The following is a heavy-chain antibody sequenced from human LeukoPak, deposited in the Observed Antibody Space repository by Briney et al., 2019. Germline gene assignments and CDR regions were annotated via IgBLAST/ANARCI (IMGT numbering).Heavy chain of an antibody. CDR3: AGTRRYCSGGSCYNWFDP. V-gene: IGHV4-61*02. Sequence: SETLSLTCTASGDSISSDTYYWTWIRQPAGKGLEWIGRIYASGSTTYNASLKSRVTISLDTSKNHFSLMLSSVTAADTAVYYCAGTRRYCSGGSCYNWFDPWGQGTLVTVSS. CDR2: IYASGST. CDR1: GDSISSDTYY. D-gene: IGHD2-15*01. J-gene: IGHJ5*02.